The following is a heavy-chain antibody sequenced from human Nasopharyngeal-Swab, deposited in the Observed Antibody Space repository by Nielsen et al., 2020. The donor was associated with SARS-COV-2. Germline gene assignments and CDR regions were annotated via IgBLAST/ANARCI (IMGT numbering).Heavy chain of an antibody. CDR3: ARLTTVTPDYFDY. J-gene: IGHJ4*02. Sequence: KVSCKGSGYSFTSYWIGWVRQMPGKGLAWMGIIYPGDSDPRYSPSFQGQVTISADKSISTAYLQWSSLKASDTAMYYCARLTTVTPDYFDYWGQGTLVTVSS. CDR2: IYPGDSDP. D-gene: IGHD4-17*01. CDR1: GYSFTSYW. V-gene: IGHV5-51*01.